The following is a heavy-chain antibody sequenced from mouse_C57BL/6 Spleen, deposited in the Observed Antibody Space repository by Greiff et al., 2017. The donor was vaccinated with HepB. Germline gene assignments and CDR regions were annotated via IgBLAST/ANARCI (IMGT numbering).Heavy chain of an antibody. Sequence: EVQLVESGPGLVKPSQSLSLTCSVTGYSITSGYYWNWIRQFPGNKLEWMGYISYDGSNNYNPSLKNRISITRDTSKNQFFLKLNSVTTEDTATYYCARAYDYDDYFDYWGQGTTLTVSS. CDR1: GYSITSGYY. V-gene: IGHV3-6*01. D-gene: IGHD2-4*01. CDR2: ISYDGSN. J-gene: IGHJ2*01. CDR3: ARAYDYDDYFDY.